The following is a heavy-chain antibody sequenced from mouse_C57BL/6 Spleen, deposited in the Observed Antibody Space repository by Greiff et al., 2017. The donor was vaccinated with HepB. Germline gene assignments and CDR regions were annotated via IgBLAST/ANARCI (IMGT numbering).Heavy chain of an antibody. J-gene: IGHJ1*03. CDR1: GFSFTSYG. Sequence: QVQLKESGPGLVQPSQSLSITCTVSGFSFTSYGVHWVRQSPGKGLEWLGVIWSGGSTDYNAAFISRLSISKDNSKSQVFFKMNSLQADDTAIYYCARNSQLGPYWYFDVWGTGTTVTVSS. D-gene: IGHD4-1*02. CDR3: ARNSQLGPYWYFDV. V-gene: IGHV2-2*01. CDR2: IWSGGST.